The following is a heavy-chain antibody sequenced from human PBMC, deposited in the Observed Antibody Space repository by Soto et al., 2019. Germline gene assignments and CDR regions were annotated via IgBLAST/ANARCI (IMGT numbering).Heavy chain of an antibody. J-gene: IGHJ6*02. D-gene: IGHD1-1*01. CDR3: ATILLPRPNAYYYGMDV. CDR1: GYTLTELS. V-gene: IGHV1-24*01. CDR2: FDPEDGET. Sequence: ASVKVSCKVSGYTLTELSMHWVRQAPGKGLEWMGGFDPEDGETIYAQKFQGRVTMTEDTSTDTAYMELSSLRSEDTAVYYCATILLPRPNAYYYGMDVWGQGTTVTVSS.